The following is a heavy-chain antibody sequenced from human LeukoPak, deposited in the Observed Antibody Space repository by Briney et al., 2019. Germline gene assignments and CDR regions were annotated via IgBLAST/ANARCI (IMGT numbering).Heavy chain of an antibody. CDR3: ARSPYGSGSYPPDY. Sequence: GGSLRLSCAASGFTFSSYSMNWVRQAPGKGLEWVSSISSSSSNIYYADSVKGRFALSRDNAKISLYLQMNSLRAEDTALYYCARSPYGSGSYPPDYWGQGTLVTVSS. D-gene: IGHD3-10*01. J-gene: IGHJ4*02. CDR1: GFTFSSYS. CDR2: ISSSSSNI. V-gene: IGHV3-21*04.